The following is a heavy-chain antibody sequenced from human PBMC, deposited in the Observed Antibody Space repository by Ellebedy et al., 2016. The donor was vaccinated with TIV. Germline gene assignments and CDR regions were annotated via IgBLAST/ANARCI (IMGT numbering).Heavy chain of an antibody. D-gene: IGHD2-2*02. J-gene: IGHJ5*02. CDR1: AYTFSDYY. V-gene: IGHV1-46*01. CDR2: IKPGGDLT. Sequence: AASVKVSCKASAYTFSDYYFHWVRQPPGQGLAWMGIIKPGGDLTISGQNFQGRLTMTRDTSTNTVYMELHSLRSEDTAIYYCARAYNNCFDPWGQGTLVTVSS. CDR3: ARAYNNCFDP.